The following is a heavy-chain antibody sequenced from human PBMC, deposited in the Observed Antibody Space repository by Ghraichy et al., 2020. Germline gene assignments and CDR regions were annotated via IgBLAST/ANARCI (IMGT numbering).Heavy chain of an antibody. J-gene: IGHJ6*02. CDR1: GYTFTSYA. CDR2: INAGNGNT. D-gene: IGHD3-3*01. CDR3: AREGGITIFGVVITQGWYYYGMDV. V-gene: IGHV1-3*01. Sequence: ASVKVSCKASGYTFTSYAMHWVRQAPGQRLEWMGWINAGNGNTKYSQKFQGRVTITRDTSASTAYMELSSLRSEDTAVYYCAREGGITIFGVVITQGWYYYGMDVWGQGTTVTVSS.